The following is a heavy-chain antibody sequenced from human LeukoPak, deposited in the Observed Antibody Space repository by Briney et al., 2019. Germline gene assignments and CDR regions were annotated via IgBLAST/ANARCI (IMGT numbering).Heavy chain of an antibody. Sequence: GGSLGLSCAASGFTFSDYYMSWIRQAPGKGLEWVSYISSSGSTIYYADSVKGRFTISRDNAKNSLYLQMNSLRAEDTAVYYCARAGRIHDFWSGYSEFDYWGQGTLVTVSS. V-gene: IGHV3-11*01. D-gene: IGHD3-3*01. CDR1: GFTFSDYY. CDR2: ISSSGSTI. J-gene: IGHJ4*02. CDR3: ARAGRIHDFWSGYSEFDY.